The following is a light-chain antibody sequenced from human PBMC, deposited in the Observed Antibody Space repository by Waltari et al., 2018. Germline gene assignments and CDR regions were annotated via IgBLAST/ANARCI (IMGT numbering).Light chain of an antibody. CDR2: GTS. CDR3: QQYTGSLPWT. J-gene: IGKJ1*01. CDR1: QSVFIDY. V-gene: IGKV3-20*01. Sequence: ETVLTQSPGTLSLSPGERATLSCKASQSVFIDYLAWYQQKPGQAPRLVIYGTSNRAAGSPDRFSGSGSGTDFTLTISRLEPEDFVVYYCQQYTGSLPWTFGQGTKVEIK.